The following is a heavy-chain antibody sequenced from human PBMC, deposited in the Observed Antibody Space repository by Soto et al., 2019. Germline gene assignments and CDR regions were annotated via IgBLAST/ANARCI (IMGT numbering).Heavy chain of an antibody. CDR1: GYTFTSYD. V-gene: IGHV1-8*01. Sequence: QVQLVQSGAEVKKPGASVKVSCKASGYTFTSYDINWVRQATGQGLEWMGWMNPNSGNTGFAQKFQGRVTMTTNTSITTAYMDLSTLRSADTAVYSCARESSSGWFDPWGQATLVTVSS. CDR3: ARESSSGWFDP. J-gene: IGHJ5*02. CDR2: MNPNSGNT. D-gene: IGHD6-13*01.